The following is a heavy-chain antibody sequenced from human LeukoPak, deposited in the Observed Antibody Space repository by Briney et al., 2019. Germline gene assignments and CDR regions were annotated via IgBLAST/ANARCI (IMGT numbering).Heavy chain of an antibody. D-gene: IGHD3-22*01. V-gene: IGHV1-18*01. CDR2: ISAYNGNT. CDR3: AREDYYDSSGSDY. Sequence: ASVKVSCKASGYTFTSYGINWVRQAPGQELEWMGWISAYNGNTNYAQKLQGRLTITTDTSTSTAYMELRSLRSDDTAVYYCAREDYYDSSGSDYWGQGTLVTVSS. CDR1: GYTFTSYG. J-gene: IGHJ4*02.